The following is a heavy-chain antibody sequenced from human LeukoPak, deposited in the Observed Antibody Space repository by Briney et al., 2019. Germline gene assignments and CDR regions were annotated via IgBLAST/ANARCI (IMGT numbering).Heavy chain of an antibody. J-gene: IGHJ4*02. Sequence: GGSLRLSCAASGFTLSDYYMNWIRQAPGKGLEWISYMSSSGSTISYADSVTGRFTVSRDNAKNSLYLQMNSLRAEDTAVYYCARSILPAANAIDYWGQGTLLTVSS. CDR3: ARSILPAANAIDY. V-gene: IGHV3-11*04. CDR1: GFTLSDYY. CDR2: MSSSGSTI. D-gene: IGHD2-2*01.